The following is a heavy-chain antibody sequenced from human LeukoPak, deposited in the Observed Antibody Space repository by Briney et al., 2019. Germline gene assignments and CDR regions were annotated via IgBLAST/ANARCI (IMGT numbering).Heavy chain of an antibody. J-gene: IGHJ4*02. CDR2: ISYDGRNK. CDR3: AKDPKDKSTSLPDH. Sequence: GGSLRLSCAASGFTFNSFGMHWVRQAPGKGLEWVAVISYDGRNKYYALPVKGRFTISRDNSKNTLYLQMDSLRAEDTALYYCAKDPKDKSTSLPDHWGQGTLVTVSS. CDR1: GFTFNSFG. V-gene: IGHV3-30*18.